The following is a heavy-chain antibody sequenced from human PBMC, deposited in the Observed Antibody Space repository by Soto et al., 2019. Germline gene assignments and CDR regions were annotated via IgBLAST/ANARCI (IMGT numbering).Heavy chain of an antibody. CDR2: IWYDGSNK. J-gene: IGHJ6*02. Sequence: QVQLVESGGGVVQPGRSLRLSCAASGFTFSSYGMHWVRQAPGKGLEWVAVIWYDGSNKYYADSVKGRLTISRDNSKNTLYLQMNSLRAEDTAVYYCAREAYDSSGYYYVDYYYGMDVWGQGTTVTVSS. CDR1: GFTFSSYG. CDR3: AREAYDSSGYYYVDYYYGMDV. D-gene: IGHD3-22*01. V-gene: IGHV3-33*01.